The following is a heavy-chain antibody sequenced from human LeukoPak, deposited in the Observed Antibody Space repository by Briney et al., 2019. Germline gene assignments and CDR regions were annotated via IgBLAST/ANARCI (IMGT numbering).Heavy chain of an antibody. CDR3: ARPKGGYNYGGYDY. CDR2: ISAYTGDT. V-gene: IGHV1-18*01. CDR1: GYTFTGYG. J-gene: IGHJ4*02. Sequence: ASVKVSCKASGYTFTGYGLSWVRQAPGQGLEWMGWISAYTGDTNYARKVQGRVTLTTDTSTSTAYMELRSLRSDDTAVYYCARPKGGYNYGGYDYWGQGTLVTVSS. D-gene: IGHD5-24*01.